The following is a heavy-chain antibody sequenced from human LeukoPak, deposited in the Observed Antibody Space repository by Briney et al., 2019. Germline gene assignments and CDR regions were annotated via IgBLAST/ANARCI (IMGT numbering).Heavy chain of an antibody. D-gene: IGHD1-7*01. V-gene: IGHV3-7*01. Sequence: GGSLRLSCAASGFTLSSYWMSWVCQAPGKGLEWVANIKKDGSEKWYVDSVEGRFTISRDHAKNSLYLQMNSLRVADTAVYYCVRSGTSASFDYWGQGTLVTVSS. CDR3: VRSGTSASFDY. J-gene: IGHJ4*02. CDR2: IKKDGSEK. CDR1: GFTLSSYW.